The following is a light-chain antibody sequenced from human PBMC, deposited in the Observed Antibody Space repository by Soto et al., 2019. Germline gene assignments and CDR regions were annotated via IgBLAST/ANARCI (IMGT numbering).Light chain of an antibody. CDR1: QSIVTY. CDR2: AAS. J-gene: IGKJ1*01. CDR3: QQSYSTPPWT. Sequence: DIQTTQSPASLSASVGDRVTITCRASQSIVTYLNWYLQKPGKAPKLLIYAASNLQSGVPSRFSGSGSGTDFTLTISSLQHEDFATYFCQQSYSTPPWTFGQGTKV. V-gene: IGKV1-39*01.